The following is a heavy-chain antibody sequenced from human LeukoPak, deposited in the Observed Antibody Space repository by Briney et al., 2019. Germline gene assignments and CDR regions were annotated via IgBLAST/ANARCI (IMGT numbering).Heavy chain of an antibody. J-gene: IGHJ4*02. CDR3: AKGPPFYD. D-gene: IGHD5/OR15-5a*01. CDR1: GFTFSSYG. Sequence: GGSLRLSCAASGFTFSSYGMHWVRQAPGKGLEWVAVISYDGSNKYYADSVKGRFTISRDNSKNTPYLQMNSLRAEDTAVYYCAKGPPFYDWGQGTLVTVSS. V-gene: IGHV3-30*18. CDR2: ISYDGSNK.